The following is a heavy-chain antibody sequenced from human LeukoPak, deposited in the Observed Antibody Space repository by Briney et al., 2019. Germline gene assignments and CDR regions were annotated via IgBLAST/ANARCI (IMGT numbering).Heavy chain of an antibody. J-gene: IGHJ4*02. D-gene: IGHD5-18*01. CDR2: ISTRGSTI. Sequence: GGSLRLSCTASGFTFSDYYMSWIRQAPGKGLEWISYISTRGSTIYYADSVKGRLTISRDNAKNSLYLHMDSLRAEDTAVYYCAREFTAMAFDYWGQGALVTVSS. CDR3: AREFTAMAFDY. CDR1: GFTFSDYY. V-gene: IGHV3-11*04.